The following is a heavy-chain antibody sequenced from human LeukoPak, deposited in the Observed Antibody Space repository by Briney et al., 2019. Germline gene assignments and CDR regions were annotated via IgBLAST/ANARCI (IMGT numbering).Heavy chain of an antibody. CDR2: INPNSGGT. J-gene: IGHJ4*02. D-gene: IGHD6-19*01. V-gene: IGHV1-2*04. Sequence: ASVKVSCKASGYTFTGYYMHWVRQAPGQGLEWMGWINPNSGGTNYAQKFQGWVTMTRDTSISTAYMELSRLRSDDTAVYYCARADSSGPTQPFYWGQGTLVTVSS. CDR1: GYTFTGYY. CDR3: ARADSSGPTQPFY.